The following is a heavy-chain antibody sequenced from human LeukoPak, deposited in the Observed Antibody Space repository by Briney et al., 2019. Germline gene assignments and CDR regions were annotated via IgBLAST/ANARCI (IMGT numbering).Heavy chain of an antibody. D-gene: IGHD2-2*01. J-gene: IGHJ4*02. V-gene: IGHV3-48*02. CDR1: GFTFSSYD. CDR2: ITSSSGPI. CDR3: ARDRCGSTTCSVLYFDY. Sequence: RGSPRLSCTASGFTFSSYDMNWVGQAPRKGLEWVSSITSSSGPIYYADSVRGRCPITRDNAKNSLYLQMTSLRDEDTAVYYCARDRCGSTTCSVLYFDYWGQGSLVTVSS.